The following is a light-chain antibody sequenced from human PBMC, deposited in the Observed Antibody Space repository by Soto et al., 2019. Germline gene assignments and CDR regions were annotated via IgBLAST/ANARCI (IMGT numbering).Light chain of an antibody. CDR3: QSYDRSLSGSRV. CDR2: DNS. J-gene: IGLJ1*01. V-gene: IGLV1-40*01. Sequence: QSVLTQPPSVSGAPGQRVTISCTGSSSNNGAGYDVHWYQQLPGTAPKLLIYDNSNRPSGVPDRFSGSKSGTSASLAITGLQAEDEADYYCQSYDRSLSGSRVFGTGTKVTVL. CDR1: SSNNGAGYD.